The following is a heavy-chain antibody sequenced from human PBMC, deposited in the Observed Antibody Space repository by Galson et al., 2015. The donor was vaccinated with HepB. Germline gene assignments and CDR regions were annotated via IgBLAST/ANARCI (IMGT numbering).Heavy chain of an antibody. Sequence: TLSLTCTVSGGSISSGGYYWSWIRQHPGKGLEWIGCIYYTGSTYYNPPLKSRVTISVDTSKNQFSLKLSSVTAADTAVYYCARDHYMAARNDDYYGMDVWGQGTTVTVSS. D-gene: IGHD6-6*01. CDR3: ARDHYMAARNDDYYGMDV. J-gene: IGHJ6*02. CDR2: IYYTGST. CDR1: GGSISSGGYY. V-gene: IGHV4-31*03.